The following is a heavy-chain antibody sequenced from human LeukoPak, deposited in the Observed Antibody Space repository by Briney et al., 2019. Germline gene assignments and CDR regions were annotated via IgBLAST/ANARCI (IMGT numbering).Heavy chain of an antibody. D-gene: IGHD3-3*01. CDR1: GGSFSGYY. CDR3: AREPHYDFWSGYVLDP. CDR2: INHSGST. Sequence: PSETLSLTCAVYGGSFSGYYRSWIRQPPGKGLEWIGEINHSGSTNYNPSLKSRVTISVDTSKNQFSLKLSSVTAADTAVYYCAREPHYDFWSGYVLDPWGQGTLVTVSS. V-gene: IGHV4-34*01. J-gene: IGHJ5*02.